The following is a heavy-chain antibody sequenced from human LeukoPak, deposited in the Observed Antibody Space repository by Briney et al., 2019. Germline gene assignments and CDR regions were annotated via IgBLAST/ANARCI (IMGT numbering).Heavy chain of an antibody. CDR1: GFTFSDYY. CDR3: ARDYGSGMYPHYYYYYGMDV. D-gene: IGHD3-10*01. J-gene: IGHJ6*02. CDR2: ISSSGSTI. Sequence: PGGSLRLSCAASGFTFSDYYMSWIRQAPGKGLEWVSYISSSGSTIYYADSVKGRFTVSRDNAKNSLYLQMNSLRAEDTAVYYCARDYGSGMYPHYYYYYGMDVWGQGTTVTVSS. V-gene: IGHV3-11*01.